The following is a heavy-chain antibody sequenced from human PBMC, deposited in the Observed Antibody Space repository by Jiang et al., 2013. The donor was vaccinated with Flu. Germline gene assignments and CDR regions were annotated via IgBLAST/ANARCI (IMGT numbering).Heavy chain of an antibody. CDR3: AQAPYSSYYFYYMDV. V-gene: IGHV4-30-4*01. CDR1: GGSINSPNYY. Sequence: GPGLVKPSQTLSLTCTVSGGSINSPNYYWSWIRQPPGKGLEWIGYIYHVGPTYYNPSFESRVTMSVDTSKNQFSLRLNSVTAADTAVYFCAQAPYSSYYFYYMDVWGQGITVTVSS. CDR2: IYHVGPT. D-gene: IGHD4-11*01. J-gene: IGHJ6*02.